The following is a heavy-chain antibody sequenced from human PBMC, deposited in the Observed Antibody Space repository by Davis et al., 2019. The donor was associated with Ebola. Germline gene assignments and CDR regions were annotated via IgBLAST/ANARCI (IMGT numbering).Heavy chain of an antibody. V-gene: IGHV1-69*13. D-gene: IGHD3-3*01. CDR3: ARTVPHSDFWGGLWDH. CDR1: GGTFSSST. Sequence: SVKVSCKASGGTFSSSTVSWVRQAPGQGLEWMGEIIPIFGTTKYAQRFRGRVTFTADESTNTAYMELTSLKSEDTAVYYCARTVPHSDFWGGLWDHWGQGTLVSVSS. CDR2: IIPIFGTT. J-gene: IGHJ4*02.